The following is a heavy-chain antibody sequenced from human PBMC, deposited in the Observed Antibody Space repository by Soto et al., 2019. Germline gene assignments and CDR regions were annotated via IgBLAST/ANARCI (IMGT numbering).Heavy chain of an antibody. CDR1: GFTFSSYW. Sequence: LRLSCATSGFTFSSYWMSWVRQAPGKGLEWVANIKQDGSEKYYVDSVKGRFTISRDNAKNSLYLQMNSLRAEDTAMYYCARDFGGGIAVAGVGFDYWGQGTLVTVSS. CDR2: IKQDGSEK. V-gene: IGHV3-7*03. D-gene: IGHD6-19*01. J-gene: IGHJ4*02. CDR3: ARDFGGGIAVAGVGFDY.